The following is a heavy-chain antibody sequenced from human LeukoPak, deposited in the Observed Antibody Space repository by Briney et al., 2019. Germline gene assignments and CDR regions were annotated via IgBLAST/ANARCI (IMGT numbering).Heavy chain of an antibody. D-gene: IGHD6-19*01. J-gene: IGHJ4*02. CDR1: GYSFTTYG. CDR2: ISTYNGNT. Sequence: ASVTDSCKASGYSFTTYGITWVRQAPGQGLEWMGWISTYNGNTKYSQKLQGRVTMTTDTSTTTVYMELRSLRSDDTAVYYCARDPNQYEAVHPFDYWGQGTLVTVSS. V-gene: IGHV1-18*01. CDR3: ARDPNQYEAVHPFDY.